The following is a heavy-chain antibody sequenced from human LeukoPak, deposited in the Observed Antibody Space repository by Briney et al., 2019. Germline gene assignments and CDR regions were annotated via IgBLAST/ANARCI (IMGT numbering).Heavy chain of an antibody. J-gene: IGHJ4*02. CDR3: ARGLVRITRSGSYYAHFDY. D-gene: IGHD3-10*01. Sequence: SETLSLTCTVSGGSISSSSYYWGWIRQPPGKGLEWIGSIYYSGSTYYNPSLKSRVTISVDTSKNQFSLRLSSVTAADTAVYYCARGLVRITRSGSYYAHFDYWGQGTLVTVSS. CDR2: IYYSGST. CDR1: GGSISSSSYY. V-gene: IGHV4-39*07.